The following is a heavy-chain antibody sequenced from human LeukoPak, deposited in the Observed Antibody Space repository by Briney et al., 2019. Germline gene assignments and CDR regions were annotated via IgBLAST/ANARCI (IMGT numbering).Heavy chain of an antibody. CDR2: ISSSGSTI. CDR3: AGHSSIAARPPGY. Sequence: GGSLRLSWAASGFTFSDYYMSWIRQAPGKGLEWVSYISSSGSTIYYADSVKGRFTISRDNAKNSLYLQMNSLRAEDTAVYYCAGHSSIAARPPGYWGQGTLVTVSS. J-gene: IGHJ4*02. CDR1: GFTFSDYY. D-gene: IGHD6-6*01. V-gene: IGHV3-11*04.